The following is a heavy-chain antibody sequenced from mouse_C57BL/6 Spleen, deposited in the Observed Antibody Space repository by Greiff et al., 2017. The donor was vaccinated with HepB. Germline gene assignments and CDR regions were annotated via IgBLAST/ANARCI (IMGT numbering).Heavy chain of an antibody. CDR3: TRGYYGSWFAY. CDR1: GFTFSSYA. V-gene: IGHV5-9-1*02. J-gene: IGHJ3*01. CDR2: ISSGGDYI. Sequence: EVHLVESGEGLVKPGGSLKLSCAASGFTFSSYAMSWVRQTPEKRLEWVAYISSGGDYIYYADTVKGRFTISRDNARNTLYLQMSSLKSEDTAMYYCTRGYYGSWFAYWGQGTLVTVAA. D-gene: IGHD2-1*01.